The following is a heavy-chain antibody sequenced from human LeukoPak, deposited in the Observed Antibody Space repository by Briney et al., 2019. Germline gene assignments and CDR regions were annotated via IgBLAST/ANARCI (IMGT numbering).Heavy chain of an antibody. Sequence: PGGSLRLSCAASGFTFSSYSMNWVRQAPGKGLEGVSSISSSSSYIYYADSVKGRFTISRDNAKNSLYLQMNSLRAEDTAVYYCAREESSSEGYFDYWGQGTLVTVSS. D-gene: IGHD6-6*01. V-gene: IGHV3-21*01. CDR3: AREESSSEGYFDY. CDR2: ISSSSSYI. CDR1: GFTFSSYS. J-gene: IGHJ4*02.